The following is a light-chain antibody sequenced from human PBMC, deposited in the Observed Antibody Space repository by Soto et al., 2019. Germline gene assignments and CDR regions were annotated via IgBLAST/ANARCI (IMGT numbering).Light chain of an antibody. CDR3: SSYSSSPSYV. V-gene: IGLV2-14*01. J-gene: IGLJ1*01. Sequence: QSALTQPASVSGSPGQSITMSCTGTSDDVGGYNYVSWYQQHPGEVPKLVIFEVSNRPSGVSNRFSGSKSGNTASLTISGLQAEDEADYYCSSYSSSPSYVFGTGTKVTV. CDR1: SDDVGGYNY. CDR2: EVS.